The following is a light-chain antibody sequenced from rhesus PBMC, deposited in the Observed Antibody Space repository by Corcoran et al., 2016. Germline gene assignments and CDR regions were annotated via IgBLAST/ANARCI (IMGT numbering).Light chain of an antibody. CDR2: ATS. Sequence: IQMTQSPSSLSASVGDRVTVTCRASQGIDKELSWYQQKPGKAPTLLIYATSSCQTGVSSRFSGRGSGTDYTLTISSLQPEDIATYYCLQDFATRTFGQGTKVEIK. CDR1: QGIDKE. V-gene: IGKV1-94*01. J-gene: IGKJ1*01. CDR3: LQDFATRT.